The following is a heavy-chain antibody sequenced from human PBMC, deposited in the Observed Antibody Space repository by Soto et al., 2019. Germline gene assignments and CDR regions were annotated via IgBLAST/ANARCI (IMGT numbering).Heavy chain of an antibody. CDR1: GFTFSDYA. V-gene: IGHV3-30*03. Sequence: GGSLRLSCAASGFTFSDYAMHWVRQAPGKGLEWVAVVSHDGGNTHYADSVKGRFTISRDSSKNTVSLEMTSLRAEDTAVYYCARDQLYYNDISGRPLNAFDVWGQGTMVTVSS. CDR3: ARDQLYYNDISGRPLNAFDV. CDR2: VSHDGGNT. D-gene: IGHD3-22*01. J-gene: IGHJ3*01.